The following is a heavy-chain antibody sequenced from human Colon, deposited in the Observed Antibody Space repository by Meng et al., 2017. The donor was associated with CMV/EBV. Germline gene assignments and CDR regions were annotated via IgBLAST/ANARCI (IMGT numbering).Heavy chain of an antibody. Sequence: GESLKISCAASGFRFSDHFMHWIRHTPERGLEWLSYITPDSTTKYHADSVKGRFTVSRDNAKNLMYLQMNSLRAEDTAAYYCAVQVGPTERYFDIWGRGTLVTVSS. V-gene: IGHV3-11*01. J-gene: IGHJ2*01. CDR3: AVQVGPTERYFDI. D-gene: IGHD1-26*01. CDR1: GFRFSDHF. CDR2: ITPDSTTK.